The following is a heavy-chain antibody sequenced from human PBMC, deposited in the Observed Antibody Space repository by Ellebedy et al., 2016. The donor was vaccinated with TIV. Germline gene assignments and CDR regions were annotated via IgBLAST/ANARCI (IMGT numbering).Heavy chain of an antibody. Sequence: ASVKVSXXASGYTFTGYSMHWVRQAPGQGLEWMGWISAYNGNTNYAQKLQGRVTMTTDTSTSTAYMELRSLRSDDTAVYYCARSNYDRAFDIWGQGTMVTVSS. J-gene: IGHJ3*02. CDR3: ARSNYDRAFDI. V-gene: IGHV1-18*04. CDR2: ISAYNGNT. CDR1: GYTFTGYS. D-gene: IGHD4-11*01.